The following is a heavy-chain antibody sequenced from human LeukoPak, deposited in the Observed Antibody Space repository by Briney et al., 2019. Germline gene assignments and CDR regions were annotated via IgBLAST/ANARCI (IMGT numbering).Heavy chain of an antibody. V-gene: IGHV1-8*03. D-gene: IGHD4-17*01. Sequence: ASVKVSCKASGYTFTSYDINWVRQATGQGLEWMGWMNPNSGNTGYAQKFQGRVTITRNTPISTAYMELSSLRSEDTAVYYCARIRYYGDHGYFDYWGQGTLVTVSS. J-gene: IGHJ4*02. CDR2: MNPNSGNT. CDR3: ARIRYYGDHGYFDY. CDR1: GYTFTSYD.